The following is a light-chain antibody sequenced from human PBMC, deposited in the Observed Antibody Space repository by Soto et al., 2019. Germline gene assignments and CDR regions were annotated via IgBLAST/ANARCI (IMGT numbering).Light chain of an antibody. J-gene: IGKJ5*01. V-gene: IGKV3-11*01. CDR1: QSVSSY. CDR2: DAS. Sequence: EIVLTHSPATLSLSPGEIATLSCRASQSVSSYLAWYQQKPGQAPRLLIYDASNMATGIPARFSGSGSGTDFTLTISSLEPEDFAVYYCQQRSNWPITFGQGTRLEIK. CDR3: QQRSNWPIT.